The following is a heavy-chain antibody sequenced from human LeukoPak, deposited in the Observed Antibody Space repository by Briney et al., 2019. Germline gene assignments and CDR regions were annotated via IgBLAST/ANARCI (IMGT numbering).Heavy chain of an antibody. CDR2: IDPSDSYT. V-gene: IGHV5-10-1*01. Sequence: GESLKISCKGSGSSFTSYWISWVRQLPGKGLEWMGRIDPSDSYTNYSPSFQGHVTISADKSISTAYLQWSSLKASDTAMYYCARHPSLSSGVDVVDIWGQGTMVTVSS. CDR1: GSSFTSYW. J-gene: IGHJ3*02. CDR3: ARHPSLSSGVDVVDI. D-gene: IGHD5-12*01.